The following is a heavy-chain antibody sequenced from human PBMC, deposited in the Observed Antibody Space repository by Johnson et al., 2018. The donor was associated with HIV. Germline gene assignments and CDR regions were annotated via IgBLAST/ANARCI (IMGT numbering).Heavy chain of an antibody. J-gene: IGHJ3*02. Sequence: VQLVESGGGVVQPGRSLRLSCAASGFTFDDYGMSWVRQAPGKGLEWVSGINWNGGSTGYADSVKGRFTISRDYAKNSLYLQMNSLRAEDTAVYYCARVEWDQNAFDIWGQGTMVTVSS. CDR3: ARVEWDQNAFDI. V-gene: IGHV3-20*04. CDR1: GFTFDDYG. CDR2: INWNGGST. D-gene: IGHD1-26*01.